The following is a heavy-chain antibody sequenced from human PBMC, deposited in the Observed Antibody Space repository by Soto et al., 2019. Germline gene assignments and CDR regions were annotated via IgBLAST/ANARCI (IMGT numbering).Heavy chain of an antibody. V-gene: IGHV1-3*04. D-gene: IGHD2-15*01. Sequence: ASVKVSCKASGYSFTIYTMHWVRQAPGQRLEWVGWINIGNGDTKYSQKLQGRVTITRDTSASTAYMELSSLRFEDTAVYYCVRVGYCSCGSCPHGAFDIWGQGTMVTVSS. CDR2: INIGNGDT. CDR3: VRVGYCSCGSCPHGAFDI. CDR1: GYSFTIYT. J-gene: IGHJ3*02.